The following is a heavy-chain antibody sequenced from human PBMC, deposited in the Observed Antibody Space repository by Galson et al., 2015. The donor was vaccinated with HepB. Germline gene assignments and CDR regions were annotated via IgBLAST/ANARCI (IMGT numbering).Heavy chain of an antibody. CDR3: TSRAERGATLTLGY. CDR1: GFTFGDYA. CDR2: IRSKAYGGTT. V-gene: IGHV3-49*03. D-gene: IGHD1-26*01. Sequence: SLRLSCAASGFTFGDYAMSWFRQAPGKGLEWVGFIRSKAYGGTTEYAASVKGRFTISRDDSKSIAYLQMNSLKTEDTAVYYCTSRAERGATLTLGYWGQGTLVTVSS. J-gene: IGHJ4*02.